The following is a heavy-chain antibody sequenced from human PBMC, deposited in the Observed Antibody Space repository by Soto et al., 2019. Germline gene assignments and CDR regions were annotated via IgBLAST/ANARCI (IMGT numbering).Heavy chain of an antibody. J-gene: IGHJ4*02. Sequence: QVQLQQWDAGLLKPSETLSLTYAVYGGSFSGYYWSWIRQPPGKGLEWIGEINHSGSTNYNPSLKSRVTISVDTSKNQFSLKLSSVTAADTAVYYCARTYSSSWSPFEYWGQGTLVTVSS. CDR1: GGSFSGYY. CDR2: INHSGST. CDR3: ARTYSSSWSPFEY. V-gene: IGHV4-34*01. D-gene: IGHD6-13*01.